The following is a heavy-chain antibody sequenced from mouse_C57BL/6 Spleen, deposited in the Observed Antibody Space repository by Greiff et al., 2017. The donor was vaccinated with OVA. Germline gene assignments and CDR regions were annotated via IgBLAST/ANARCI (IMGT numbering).Heavy chain of an antibody. CDR2: INPNNGGT. CDR3: ARSTGRY. V-gene: IGHV1-26*01. CDR1: GYTFTDYY. J-gene: IGHJ2*01. Sequence: EVQLQQSGPELVKPGASVKISCKASGYTFTDYYMNWVKQSHGKSLEWIGDINPNNGGTSYNQKFKGKATLTVDKSSSTAYMELRSLTSEDSAVYYCARSTGRYWGQGTTLTVSS.